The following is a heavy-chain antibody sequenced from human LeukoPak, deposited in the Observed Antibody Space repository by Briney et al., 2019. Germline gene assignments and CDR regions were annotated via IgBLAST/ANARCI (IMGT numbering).Heavy chain of an antibody. CDR3: ARYSGNYRAFDI. V-gene: IGHV3-7*05. CDR2: IKQDGSEK. Sequence: GGSLRLSCAASGFTFSSYWMSWVRQAPGKGLEWLANIKQDGSEKYYVDSVKGRFTISRDNPKNSLYLQMNSLRAEATAVYYCARYSGNYRAFDIWGQGTMVTVSS. J-gene: IGHJ3*02. CDR1: GFTFSSYW. D-gene: IGHD1-26*01.